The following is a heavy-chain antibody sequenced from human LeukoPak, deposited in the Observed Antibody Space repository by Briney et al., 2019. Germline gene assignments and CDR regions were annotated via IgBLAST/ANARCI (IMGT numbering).Heavy chain of an antibody. CDR1: GVPILSYY. D-gene: IGHD4-23*01. CDR3: ARSSTSVVNLGY. J-gene: IGHJ4*02. Sequence: SSETLSLTCTVSGVPILSYYWIWIRQPPGKGLHWIGNIYYRGSTNYNPSLKSRVTIFPDTSKNQFSLKLSFVTPPETAVYYCARSSTSVVNLGYWGQGTLVTVSS. V-gene: IGHV4-59*12. CDR2: IYYRGST.